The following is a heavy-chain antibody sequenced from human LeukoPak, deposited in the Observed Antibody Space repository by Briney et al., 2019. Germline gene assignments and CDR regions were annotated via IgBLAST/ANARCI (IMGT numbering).Heavy chain of an antibody. J-gene: IGHJ6*03. D-gene: IGHD1-26*01. Sequence: SETLSLTCTVSGGSISSYYWSWIRQPPGKGLEWIGYIYYSGSTNYNPSLKSRVTISVDTSKSQFSLKLSSVTAADTAVYYCARGIVGANPYYYYYMDVWGKGTTVTVSS. CDR1: GGSISSYY. V-gene: IGHV4-59*01. CDR3: ARGIVGANPYYYYYMDV. CDR2: IYYSGST.